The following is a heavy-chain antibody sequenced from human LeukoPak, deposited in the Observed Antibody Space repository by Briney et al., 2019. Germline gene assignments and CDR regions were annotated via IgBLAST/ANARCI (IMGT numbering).Heavy chain of an antibody. CDR1: GGSISSSSYY. Sequence: PSETLSLTCTVSGGSISSSSYYWGWIRQPPGKGLEGIGSIYYSGSTYYNPSLKSRVTISVDTSKNQFSLKLSSVTAADTAVYYCARRSSWYSPFDYWGQGTLVTVSS. CDR3: ARRSSWYSPFDY. J-gene: IGHJ4*02. V-gene: IGHV4-39*01. CDR2: IYYSGST. D-gene: IGHD6-13*01.